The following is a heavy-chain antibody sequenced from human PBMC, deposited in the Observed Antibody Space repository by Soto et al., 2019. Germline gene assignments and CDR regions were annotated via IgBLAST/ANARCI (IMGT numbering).Heavy chain of an antibody. CDR3: ARGRGRGYCSGGSCSRGYYYYYGMDV. Sequence: SETLSLTCAVYGGSFSGYYWSWIRQPPGKGLEWIGEINQSGSTNYNPSLKSRVTISVDTSKNQSSLRWSFVTAGEPAVCYCARGRGRGYCSGGSCSRGYYYYYGMDVWGQGTTVTVSS. V-gene: IGHV4-34*01. CDR1: GGSFSGYY. CDR2: INQSGST. J-gene: IGHJ6*02. D-gene: IGHD2-15*01.